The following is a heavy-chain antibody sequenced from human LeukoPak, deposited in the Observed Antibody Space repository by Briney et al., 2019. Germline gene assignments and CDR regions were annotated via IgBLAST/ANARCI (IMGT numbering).Heavy chain of an antibody. V-gene: IGHV1-69*04. CDR2: IIPILGIA. CDR3: ARADHYYYGMDA. Sequence: GASVKVSCKASGGTFSSYAISWVRQAPGQGLEWMGRIIPILGIANYAQKFQGRVTITADKSTSTAYMELSSLRSEDTAVYYCARADHYYYGMDAWGQGTTVTVSS. J-gene: IGHJ6*02. CDR1: GGTFSSYA.